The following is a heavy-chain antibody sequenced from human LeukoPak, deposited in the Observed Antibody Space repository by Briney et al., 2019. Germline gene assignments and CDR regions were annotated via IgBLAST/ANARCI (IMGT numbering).Heavy chain of an antibody. V-gene: IGHV3-21*01. Sequence: PGGSLRLSCAASGFTFSTYSMNWVRQAPGKGLEWFSFIDSSSTYIYYAESVKGRFTISRDNAKNSLYLQMNSLRAEDTAVFYCARGGYSGYLNAFDIWGQGTMVTVSS. CDR1: GFTFSTYS. J-gene: IGHJ3*02. CDR2: IDSSSTYI. CDR3: ARGGYSGYLNAFDI. D-gene: IGHD5-12*01.